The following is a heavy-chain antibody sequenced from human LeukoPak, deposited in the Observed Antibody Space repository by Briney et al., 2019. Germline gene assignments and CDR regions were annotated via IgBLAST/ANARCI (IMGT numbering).Heavy chain of an antibody. V-gene: IGHV4-59*01. J-gene: IGHJ5*02. Sequence: SETLSLTCTVSGDSISDYYWSWIRQPPGKGLEWIGYINYSGSTNYNPSLKSRVTISVDTSKNQFSLKLNSVSAADTAVYYCARLTVPLRFDPWGQGTLVTVSS. D-gene: IGHD2-2*01. CDR1: GDSISDYY. CDR2: INYSGST. CDR3: ARLTVPLRFDP.